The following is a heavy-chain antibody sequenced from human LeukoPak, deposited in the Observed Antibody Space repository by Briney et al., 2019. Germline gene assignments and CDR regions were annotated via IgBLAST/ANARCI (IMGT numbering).Heavy chain of an antibody. D-gene: IGHD1-14*01. CDR3: ARLHLPAHEGAFDI. CDR2: IHTSGTT. V-gene: IGHV4-4*07. CDR1: GGSISDYY. J-gene: IGHJ3*02. Sequence: SETLSLTCTVSGGSISDYYWNWIRQPADKGLEWIGRIHTSGTTHYNPSLKSRVTLSVDTSTNQFSLRLTSVTATGTAVYYCARLHLPAHEGAFDIWGRGTMVTVSS.